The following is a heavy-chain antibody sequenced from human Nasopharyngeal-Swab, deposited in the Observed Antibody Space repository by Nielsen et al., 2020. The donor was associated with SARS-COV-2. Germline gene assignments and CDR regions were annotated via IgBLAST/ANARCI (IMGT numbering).Heavy chain of an antibody. CDR3: ARDRTYYYGSGSHDY. Sequence: ASVKVSCKASGYTFTSYDINWVRQATGHGLEWMGWMNPNSGNTGYAQKFQGRVTMTRNTSISTAYMELSSLRSDDTAVYYCARDRTYYYGSGSHDYWGQGTLVTVSS. CDR2: MNPNSGNT. CDR1: GYTFTSYD. V-gene: IGHV1-8*01. D-gene: IGHD3-10*01. J-gene: IGHJ4*02.